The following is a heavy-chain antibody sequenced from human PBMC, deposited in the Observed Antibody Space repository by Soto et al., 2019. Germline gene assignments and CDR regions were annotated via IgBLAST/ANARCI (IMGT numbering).Heavy chain of an antibody. CDR1: AFAFGVDG. CDR2: IGHEGKYT. CDR3: ARDIHVGRTFDY. D-gene: IGHD1-26*01. V-gene: IGHV3-33*01. J-gene: IGHJ4*02. Sequence: QVQLVDSGGGVVQPGRSLRLSCAASAFAFGVDGMHWVRQAPGKGLVWVAVIGHEGKYTHDADSVKGRFTISRDNARNMLYLHMDTPMVYDTAVYFCARDIHVGRTFDYWGQGTLVTVSS.